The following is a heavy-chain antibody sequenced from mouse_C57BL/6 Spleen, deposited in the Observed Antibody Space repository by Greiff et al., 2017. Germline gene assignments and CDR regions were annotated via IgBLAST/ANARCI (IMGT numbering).Heavy chain of an antibody. CDR3: ARGWDEDAMDY. CDR1: GYAFSSSW. J-gene: IGHJ4*01. Sequence: QVQLKESGPELVKPGASVKISCKASGYAFSSSWMNWVKQRPGKGLEWIGRIYPGDGDTNYNGKFKGKATLTADKSSSTAYMQLSSLTSEDSAVYCCARGWDEDAMDYWGQGTSVTVSS. CDR2: IYPGDGDT. V-gene: IGHV1-82*01. D-gene: IGHD4-1*01.